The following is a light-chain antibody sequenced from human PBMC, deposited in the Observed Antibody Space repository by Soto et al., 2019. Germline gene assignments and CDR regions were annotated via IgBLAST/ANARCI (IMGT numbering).Light chain of an antibody. J-gene: IGKJ1*01. V-gene: IGKV2-28*01. CDR1: QSLLHSNGYNY. CDR2: LGS. Sequence: DIVMTQSPLSLPVTPGEPASISCRSSQSLLHSNGYNYLDWYLQKPGQSPQLLIYLGSNRASGVPDRFSGSGSGQDFTLKISRVEAEDVGVYYCMQALQTPRTFGQGTKVEIK. CDR3: MQALQTPRT.